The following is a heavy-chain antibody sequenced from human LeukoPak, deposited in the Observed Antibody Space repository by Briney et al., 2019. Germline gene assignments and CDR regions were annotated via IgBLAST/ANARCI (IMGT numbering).Heavy chain of an antibody. J-gene: IGHJ4*02. CDR2: IYSGGST. D-gene: IGHD3-22*01. CDR1: GFTVSSNY. CDR3: ARFQAPYYYDSSGYWHSFDY. V-gene: IGHV3-66*01. Sequence: GGSLRLSCAASGFTVSSNYMSWVRQAPGKGLEWVSVIYSGGSTYYADSVKGRFTISRDNSKNTLYLQMNSLRAEDTAVYYCARFQAPYYYDSSGYWHSFDYWGQGTLVTVSS.